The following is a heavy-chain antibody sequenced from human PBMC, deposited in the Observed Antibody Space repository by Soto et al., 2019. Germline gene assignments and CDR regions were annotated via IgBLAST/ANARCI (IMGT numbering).Heavy chain of an antibody. Sequence: PGGSLRLSCAASGFTFSSYAMHWVRQAPGKGLEWVAVISYDGSNKYYADSVKGRFTISRDNSKNTLYLQMNSLRAEDTAVYYCARAHYYDSSGYEIEADYWGQGTLVTVSS. CDR1: GFTFSSYA. J-gene: IGHJ4*02. D-gene: IGHD3-22*01. CDR3: ARAHYYDSSGYEIEADY. V-gene: IGHV3-30-3*01. CDR2: ISYDGSNK.